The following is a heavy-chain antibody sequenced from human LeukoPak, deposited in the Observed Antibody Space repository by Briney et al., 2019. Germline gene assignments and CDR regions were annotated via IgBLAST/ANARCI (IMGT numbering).Heavy chain of an antibody. V-gene: IGHV3-30*02. CDR3: AREAAGYSYDYDY. CDR2: IRYDGSNK. CDR1: GFTFSSYG. J-gene: IGHJ4*02. Sequence: GGSLRLSCAASGFTFSSYGMHWVRQAPGKGLEWVAFIRYDGSNKYYADSVKGRSTISRDNSKNTLYLQMNSLRAEDTAVYYCAREAAGYSYDYDYWGQGTLVTVSS. D-gene: IGHD5-18*01.